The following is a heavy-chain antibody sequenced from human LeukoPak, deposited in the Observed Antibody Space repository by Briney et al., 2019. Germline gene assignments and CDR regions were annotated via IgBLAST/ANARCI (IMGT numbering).Heavy chain of an antibody. D-gene: IGHD3-10*01. CDR2: INPNSGGT. CDR1: GYTFTGYY. J-gene: IGHJ4*02. CDR3: ARDHYYGSGSLLY. V-gene: IGHV1-2*02. Sequence: ASVKVSCKASGYTFTGYYMHWVRQAPAQGLEWMGWINPNSGGTNYAQKFQGRVTMTRDTSISTAYMELSRLRSDDTAVYYCARDHYYGSGSLLYWGQGTLVTVSS.